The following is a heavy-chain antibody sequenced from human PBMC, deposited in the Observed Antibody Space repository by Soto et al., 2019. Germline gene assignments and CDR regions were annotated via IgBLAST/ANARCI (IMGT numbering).Heavy chain of an antibody. J-gene: IGHJ3*02. D-gene: IGHD5-18*01. CDR3: ARGIINSYGYSDAFDI. CDR1: GYTFTSYY. CDR2: INPSGGST. Sequence: ASVKVSCKASGYTFTSYYMHWVRQAPGQGLEWMGIINPSGGSTSYAQKFQCRVTMTRDTSTSTVYMELSSLRSEDTAVYYCARGIINSYGYSDAFDIWGQGTMVTVSS. V-gene: IGHV1-46*01.